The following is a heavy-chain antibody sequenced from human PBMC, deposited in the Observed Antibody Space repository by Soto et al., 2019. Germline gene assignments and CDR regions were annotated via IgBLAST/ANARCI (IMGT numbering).Heavy chain of an antibody. CDR3: ARGRSRYYGMDV. Sequence: SETLSLTCAVYGGSFSGYYWSWIRQPPGKGLEWIGEINHSGSTNYNPSLKSRVTISVDTSKNQFSLKLSSVTAADTAVYYCARGRSRYYGMDVWGQGTTVTVSS. CDR1: GGSFSGYY. J-gene: IGHJ6*02. V-gene: IGHV4-34*01. CDR2: INHSGST.